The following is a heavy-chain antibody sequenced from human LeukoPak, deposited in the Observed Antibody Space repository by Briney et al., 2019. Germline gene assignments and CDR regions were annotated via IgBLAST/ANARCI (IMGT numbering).Heavy chain of an antibody. CDR2: IYYSGST. J-gene: IGHJ4*02. CDR1: GFTFINAW. D-gene: IGHD6-13*01. Sequence: GSLRLSCAASGFTFINAWMTWVRQPPGKGLEWIGYIYYSGSTNYNPSLKSRVTISVDTSKNQFSLKLSSVTAADTAVYYCARVARSSWDDYWGQGTLVTVSS. CDR3: ARVARSSWDDY. V-gene: IGHV4-59*01.